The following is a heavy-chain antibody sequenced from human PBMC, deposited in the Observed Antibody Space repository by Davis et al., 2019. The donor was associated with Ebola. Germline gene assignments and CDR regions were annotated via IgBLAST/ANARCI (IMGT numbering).Heavy chain of an antibody. J-gene: IGHJ5*02. Sequence: SGPTLANPTQTLTLTCTFSGFSLSSTGMCVSWIRQSSVKALEWLARIDWDDDKYYSTPLKTRLTISKDTSKNQVVLTMTNMDPVDTATYYCARLPTGCCSGSQGPWGQGTLVTVSS. CDR3: ARLPTGCCSGSQGP. CDR2: IDWDDDK. V-gene: IGHV2-70*11. D-gene: IGHD3-10*02. CDR1: GFSLSSTGMC.